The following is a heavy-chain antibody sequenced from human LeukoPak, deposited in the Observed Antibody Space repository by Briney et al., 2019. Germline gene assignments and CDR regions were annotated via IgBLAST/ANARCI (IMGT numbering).Heavy chain of an antibody. D-gene: IGHD3-16*01. CDR1: GGTLSRYA. V-gene: IGHV1-69*13. Sequence: SVKVSCKASGGTLSRYAISWVRQAPGQGPEWMGGIIPIFGTTNYAQKFQGRVTITADESTSTAYMELSSLRSEDTAVYYCTRDRAFGGVDSFDIWGQGTMVTV. J-gene: IGHJ3*02. CDR2: IIPIFGTT. CDR3: TRDRAFGGVDSFDI.